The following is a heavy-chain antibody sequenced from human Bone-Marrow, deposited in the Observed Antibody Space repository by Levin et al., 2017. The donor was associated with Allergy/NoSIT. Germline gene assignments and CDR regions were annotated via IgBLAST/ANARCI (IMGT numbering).Heavy chain of an antibody. CDR1: GASLSGYY. Sequence: SETLSLTCSVSGASLSGYYWTWIRQSPGKGLEWIGEVNRHGNTNYNLSLKSRVTISVDTSKNQFSLKLNSVTAADSGVYYCARGTFHNAWYGPFDLWGQGTLVTVSS. CDR2: VNRHGNT. J-gene: IGHJ4*02. D-gene: IGHD6-13*01. V-gene: IGHV4-34*01. CDR3: ARGTFHNAWYGPFDL.